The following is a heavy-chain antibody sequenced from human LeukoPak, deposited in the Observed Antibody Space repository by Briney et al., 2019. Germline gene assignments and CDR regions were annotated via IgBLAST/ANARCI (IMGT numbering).Heavy chain of an antibody. D-gene: IGHD6-25*01. CDR2: VGSDSINT. J-gene: IGHJ4*02. CDR3: AKGLAAGSQYFDY. Sequence: GGSLRLSCAASGFTFSTYGMSWVRQAPGKGLEWVSAVGSDSINTAYADSVKGRFTISRDNSKNTLYLQLSSLRAEDTAVYYCAKGLAAGSQYFDYWGQGTLVTVSS. CDR1: GFTFSTYG. V-gene: IGHV3-23*01.